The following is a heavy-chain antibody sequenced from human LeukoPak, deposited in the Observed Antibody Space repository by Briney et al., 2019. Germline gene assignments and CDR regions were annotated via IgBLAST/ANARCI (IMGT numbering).Heavy chain of an antibody. J-gene: IGHJ4*02. CDR1: GGSISSSSAY. CDR2: I. V-gene: IGHV4-39*01. Sequence: SETLSLTCTVSGGSISSSSAYWGWIRQPPGKGLEWIGSIYYNPSLKSRVTISADTSKNQFSLTLGSVSATDTAVYYCVSPRGFSYGYFDYWGQGTLVTVSS. CDR3: VSPRGFSYGYFDY. D-gene: IGHD5-18*01.